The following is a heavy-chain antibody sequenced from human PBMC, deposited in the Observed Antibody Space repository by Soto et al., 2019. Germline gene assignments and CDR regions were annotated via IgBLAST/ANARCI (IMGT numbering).Heavy chain of an antibody. CDR3: ARIAYYYGGGGHYFDY. D-gene: IGHD3-22*01. CDR2: IFSTDER. V-gene: IGHV2-26*01. CDR1: GFSLSTGRMG. J-gene: IGHJ4*02. Sequence: QVTLKESGPVLVKPTETLTLTCTVSGFSLSTGRMGVSWIRQPPGKALEWLAHIFSTDERSYRTSLKSRLTISXXTXTXPVVLTMTNTDPVDTATYYCARIAYYYGGGGHYFDYWGQGTLVTVSS.